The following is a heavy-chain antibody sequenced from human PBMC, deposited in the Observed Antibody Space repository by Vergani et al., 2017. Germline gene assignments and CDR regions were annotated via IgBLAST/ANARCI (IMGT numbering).Heavy chain of an antibody. CDR2: IHHSGTT. D-gene: IGHD3-22*01. Sequence: QVQLQESCPGLVRPSETLSLTCVVSGFSITRGFYWAWIRQPPEKAPEWIGSIHHSGTTYYHPSLKSRVSISVDTSKNHFSLELNSVTAADTAVYFCARGGSGYYFRTAWFDFWGQGTLVTVSS. V-gene: IGHV4-38-2*01. CDR3: ARGGSGYYFRTAWFDF. CDR1: GFSITRGFY. J-gene: IGHJ5*01.